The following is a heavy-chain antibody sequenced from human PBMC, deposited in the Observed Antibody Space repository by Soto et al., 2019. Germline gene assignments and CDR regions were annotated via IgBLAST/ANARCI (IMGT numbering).Heavy chain of an antibody. CDR2: IIPIFGTA. Sequence: SVKVSCKASGGTFSSYAISWVRQAPGQGLEWMGGIIPIFGTANYAQKFQGRVTITADESTSTAYMELSSLRSEDTAVYYCARANLPYYDSSGYSDYWGQGTLVTVSS. V-gene: IGHV1-69*13. J-gene: IGHJ4*02. CDR3: ARANLPYYDSSGYSDY. D-gene: IGHD3-22*01. CDR1: GGTFSSYA.